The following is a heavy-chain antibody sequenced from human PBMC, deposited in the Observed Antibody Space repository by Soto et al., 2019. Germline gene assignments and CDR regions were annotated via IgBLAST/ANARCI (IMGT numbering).Heavy chain of an antibody. CDR1: GGSISSYY. D-gene: IGHD3-22*01. Sequence: SETLSLICTVSGGSISSYYWSWIRQPPGKGLEWIGNVYYSGSTHYNPSLKSRVTISVDTSKNQFSLKLSSVTAADTAVYYCARDYDSSGDYWGQGTLVTVSS. CDR2: VYYSGST. J-gene: IGHJ4*02. CDR3: ARDYDSSGDY. V-gene: IGHV4-59*08.